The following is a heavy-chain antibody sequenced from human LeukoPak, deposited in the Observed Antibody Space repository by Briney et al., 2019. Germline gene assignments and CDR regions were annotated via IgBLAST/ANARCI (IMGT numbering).Heavy chain of an antibody. CDR1: GGSFSGYY. CDR2: IYYSGST. J-gene: IGHJ5*02. CDR3: ARGRPVLRFLEWLSGFDP. Sequence: PSETLCLTCAVYGGSFSGYYWSWIRQPPGKGLEWIGYIYYSGSTNYNPSLKSRVTISVDTSKNQFSLKLSSVTAADTAVYYCARGRPVLRFLEWLSGFDPWGQGTLVTVSS. D-gene: IGHD3-3*01. V-gene: IGHV4-59*01.